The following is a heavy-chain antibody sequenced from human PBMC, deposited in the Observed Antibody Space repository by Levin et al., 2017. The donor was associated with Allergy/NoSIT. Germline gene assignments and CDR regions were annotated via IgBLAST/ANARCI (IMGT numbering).Heavy chain of an antibody. V-gene: IGHV3-23*01. CDR3: ARGALVRAQQIDY. J-gene: IGHJ4*02. D-gene: IGHD4/OR15-4a*01. CDR2: ISGSGGRT. CDR1: GFPFSNYA. Sequence: LSLTCAASGFPFSNYAMNWVRQAPGKGLEWVSGISGSGGRTYYADSVKGRFTISRDNSKNTLYLQMNSLRAEDTAVYYCARGALVRAQQIDYWGQGTLVTVSS.